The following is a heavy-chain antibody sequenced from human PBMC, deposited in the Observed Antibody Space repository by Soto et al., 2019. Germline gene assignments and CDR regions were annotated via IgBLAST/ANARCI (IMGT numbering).Heavy chain of an antibody. CDR2: IYYSGST. J-gene: IGHJ4*02. CDR1: GGSISSYY. CDR3: ARHETTVITGGN. D-gene: IGHD4-17*01. V-gene: IGHV4-59*08. Sequence: QVQLQESGPGLVKPSETLSLTCTVSGGSISSYYWSWIRQSPGKRLEWIGYIYYSGSTNYNPSLKSRVTISVDTSKNQFSLKLNSVTAADTAIYFCARHETTVITGGNWGQGTLVTVSS.